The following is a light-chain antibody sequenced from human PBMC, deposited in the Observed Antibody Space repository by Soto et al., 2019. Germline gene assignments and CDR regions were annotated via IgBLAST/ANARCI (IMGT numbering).Light chain of an antibody. Sequence: DSQMTQSPSSLSASIGDTVIITCRASQSIAGYLNWYQQKPGKAPNLLIYAASTLQSGVPSTFSGGGSGTDFTLTISNLQPEDFATYYCQQSYSTLRTFGQGTKVDI. J-gene: IGKJ1*01. V-gene: IGKV1-39*01. CDR3: QQSYSTLRT. CDR1: QSIAGY. CDR2: AAS.